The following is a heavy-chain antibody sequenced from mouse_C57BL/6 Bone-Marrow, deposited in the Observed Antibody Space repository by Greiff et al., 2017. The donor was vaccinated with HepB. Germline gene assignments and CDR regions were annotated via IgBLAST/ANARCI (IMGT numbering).Heavy chain of an antibody. CDR2: IYPGDGDT. Sequence: QVQLQQSGAELVKPGASVKISCKASGYAFSSYWMNWVKQRPGTGLEWIGQIYPGDGDTNYNGKFKGKATLTADKSSSTAYMQLSSLTSEDSAVYFCARKGIYYGAMDYWGQGTSVTVSS. J-gene: IGHJ4*01. V-gene: IGHV1-80*01. CDR1: GYAFSSYW. CDR3: ARKGIYYGAMDY. D-gene: IGHD2-1*01.